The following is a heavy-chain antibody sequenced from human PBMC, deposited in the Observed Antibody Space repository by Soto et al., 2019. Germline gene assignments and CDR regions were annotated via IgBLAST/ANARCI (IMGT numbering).Heavy chain of an antibody. CDR2: ISWDGGST. CDR1: GFTFDDYT. Sequence: EVQLVESGGVVVQPGGSLRLSCAASGFTFDDYTMHWVRQAPGKGLEWVSLISWDGGSTYYADSVKGRFTISRDNSKNSLYLQMNSLRTEDTALYYCAKDFIAGEYFQHWGQGTLVTVSS. D-gene: IGHD7-27*01. J-gene: IGHJ1*01. CDR3: AKDFIAGEYFQH. V-gene: IGHV3-43*01.